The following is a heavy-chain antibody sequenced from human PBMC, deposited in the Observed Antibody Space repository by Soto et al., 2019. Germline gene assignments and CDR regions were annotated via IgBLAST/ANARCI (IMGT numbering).Heavy chain of an antibody. J-gene: IGHJ4*02. Sequence: SETLSLTCTVSGGSISSSRYYWGWIRQPPGKGLEWIGSIYYSGSTYYNPSLKSRVTISVDTSKNQFSLKLSSVTAADTAVYYCARHLLVDMMTTVTQFAYWGQGTLVTVSS. CDR2: IYYSGST. CDR3: ARHLLVDMMTTVTQFAY. D-gene: IGHD4-4*01. V-gene: IGHV4-39*01. CDR1: GGSISSSRYY.